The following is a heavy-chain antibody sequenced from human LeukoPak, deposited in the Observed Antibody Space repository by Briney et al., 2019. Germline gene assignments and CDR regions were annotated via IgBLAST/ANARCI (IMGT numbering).Heavy chain of an antibody. CDR2: ISYDGSNK. CDR3: ARDFRSGGPADY. Sequence: RAGGSLRLSCAASGFTFSSYAMHWVRQAPGKGLEWVAVISYDGSNKYYADSVKGRFTISRDNSKNTLYLQMNSLRAEDTAVYYCARDFRSGGPADYWGQGTLVTVSS. CDR1: GFTFSSYA. J-gene: IGHJ4*02. V-gene: IGHV3-30-3*01. D-gene: IGHD6-19*01.